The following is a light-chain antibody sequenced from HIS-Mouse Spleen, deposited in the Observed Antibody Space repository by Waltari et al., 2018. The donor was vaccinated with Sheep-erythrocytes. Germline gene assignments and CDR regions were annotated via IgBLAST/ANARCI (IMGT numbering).Light chain of an antibody. CDR1: SSDVGGYNY. CDR2: DVS. Sequence: QSALTQPRSVSGSPGQSVTISCTGTSSDVGGYNYVSWYQQHPGKAPKLMIYDVSTRPSGVPDLFSGSKSGNTASLTISGLQAEDEADYYCCSYAGSYTWVFGGGTKLTVL. CDR3: CSYAGSYTWV. J-gene: IGLJ3*02. V-gene: IGLV2-11*01.